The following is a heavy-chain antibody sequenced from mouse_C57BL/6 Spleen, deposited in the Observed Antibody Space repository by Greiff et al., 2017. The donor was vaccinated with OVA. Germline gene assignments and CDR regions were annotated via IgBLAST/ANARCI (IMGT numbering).Heavy chain of an antibody. Sequence: VQLQQSGPELVKPGASVKISCKASGYAFSSSWMNWVKQMPGKGLEWIGRIYPGDGDTNYNGKFKGKATLTADKSSSTAYMQLSSLTSEDSAVYFCAMGDYYVDYWGQGTTLTVSS. V-gene: IGHV1-82*01. CDR1: GYAFSSSW. J-gene: IGHJ2*01. D-gene: IGHD4-1*01. CDR3: AMGDYYVDY. CDR2: IYPGDGDT.